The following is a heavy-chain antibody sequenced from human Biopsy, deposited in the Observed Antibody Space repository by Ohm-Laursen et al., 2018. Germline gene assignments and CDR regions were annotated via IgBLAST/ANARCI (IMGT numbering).Heavy chain of an antibody. CDR1: GGSISSDY. V-gene: IGHV4-59*01. J-gene: IGHJ6*02. D-gene: IGHD2/OR15-2a*01. CDR2: IYYSGST. Sequence: SETLSLTCTVSGGSISSDYWSWIRQTPGKGLEWIWYIYYSGSTNYNPSLKSRVTISVDTSKNQFSLRLSSVTAADTAVYYCARATNSTGWPYYYFYGMDVWGQGTTVTVSS. CDR3: ARATNSTGWPYYYFYGMDV.